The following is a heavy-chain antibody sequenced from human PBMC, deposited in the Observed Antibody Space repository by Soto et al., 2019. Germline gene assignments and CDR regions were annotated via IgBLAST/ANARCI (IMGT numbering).Heavy chain of an antibody. D-gene: IGHD3-10*01. J-gene: IGHJ4*02. Sequence: ESGGGVVQPGRSLRLSCAASGFTFSSYAMHWVRQAPGKGLEWVAVISYDGSNKYYADSVKGRFTISRDNSKNTLYLQMNSLRAEDTAVYYCARGGDTLDYWGQGTLVTVSS. CDR2: ISYDGSNK. V-gene: IGHV3-30-3*01. CDR3: ARGGDTLDY. CDR1: GFTFSSYA.